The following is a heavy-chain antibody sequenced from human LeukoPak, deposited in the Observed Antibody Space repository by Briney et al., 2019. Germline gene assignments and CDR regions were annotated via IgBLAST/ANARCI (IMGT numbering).Heavy chain of an antibody. CDR1: GFTFSSYG. D-gene: IGHD1-26*01. CDR2: ISYDGSNK. CDR3: AKWELFY. V-gene: IGHV3-30*18. Sequence: GGSLRLSCAASGFTFSSYGMHWVRQAPGKGLEWVVVISYDGSNKYYADSVKGRFTISRDNSKNTLYLQMNSLRAEDTAVYYCAKWELFYWGQGTLVTVSS. J-gene: IGHJ1*01.